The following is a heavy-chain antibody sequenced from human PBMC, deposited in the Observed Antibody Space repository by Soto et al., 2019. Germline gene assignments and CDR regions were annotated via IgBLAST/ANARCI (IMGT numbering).Heavy chain of an antibody. V-gene: IGHV3-30*18. CDR2: VSSDGNNK. CDR3: AKDRVIQLLPIWPDP. Sequence: QEHLVESGGGVAQAGTSLRLSCAASGFRFNNYGMHWVRQAPGKGLEWVSFVSSDGNNKYYAESVKGRFTISRDNSKSTMFLQVDSLRVDDTAIYYCAKDRVIQLLPIWPDPWGQGTLVTVSS. J-gene: IGHJ5*02. D-gene: IGHD2-2*01. CDR1: GFRFNNYG.